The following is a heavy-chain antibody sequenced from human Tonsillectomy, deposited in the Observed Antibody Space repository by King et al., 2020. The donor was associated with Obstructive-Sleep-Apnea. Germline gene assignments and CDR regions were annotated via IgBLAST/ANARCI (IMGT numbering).Heavy chain of an antibody. J-gene: IGHJ4*02. CDR2: ISSNGGRT. Sequence: VQLVESGGGLVQPGGSLRLSCAASGFTFSSYAMQWVRQAPGKGLEYVLAISSNGGRTFYANSVKGRFSISRDNSKNTLYLQMGSLRAEDMAVYYCAREYNYDSSGYWPYFDYWGQGTLVTVSS. CDR3: AREYNYDSSGYWPYFDY. D-gene: IGHD3-22*01. CDR1: GFTFSSYA. V-gene: IGHV3-64*01.